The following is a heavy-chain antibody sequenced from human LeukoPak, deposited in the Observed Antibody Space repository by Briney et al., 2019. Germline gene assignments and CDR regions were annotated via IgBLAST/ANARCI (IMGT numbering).Heavy chain of an antibody. D-gene: IGHD3-22*01. Sequence: GGSLRLSCAASGFTFSTYSMNWVRQAPGKGLEWVSSISGSSFYIYYADSVKGRFTISRDNAKNSLYLQMNSLRAEDTAVYYCARDPPYSDSSGYYYDYWGQGTLVTVSS. CDR1: GFTFSTYS. J-gene: IGHJ4*02. CDR3: ARDPPYSDSSGYYYDY. V-gene: IGHV3-21*01. CDR2: ISGSSFYI.